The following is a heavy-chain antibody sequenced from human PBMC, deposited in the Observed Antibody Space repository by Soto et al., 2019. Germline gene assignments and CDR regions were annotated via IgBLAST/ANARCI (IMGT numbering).Heavy chain of an antibody. D-gene: IGHD3-22*01. Sequence: PSETLSLTCAVSGYSISSGYYWGWIRQPPGKGLEWIGSIYHSGSTYYNPSLKSRVTISVDTSKNQFSLKLSSVTAADTAVYYWARERNYYDSSGDSKGFDYWGQGTLVTVSS. CDR1: GYSISSGYY. CDR2: IYHSGST. CDR3: ARERNYYDSSGDSKGFDY. J-gene: IGHJ4*02. V-gene: IGHV4-38-2*02.